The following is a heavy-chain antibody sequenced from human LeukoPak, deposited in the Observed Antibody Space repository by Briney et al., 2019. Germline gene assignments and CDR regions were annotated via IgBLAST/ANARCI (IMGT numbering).Heavy chain of an antibody. D-gene: IGHD1-1*01. CDR3: AREFEYKNAFDI. Sequence: PGGSLRLSCAASGFTFSSYSMNWVRQAPGKGLEWVSSISSSSSYIYYADSVKGRFTISRDNAKNSLYLQMNSPRAEDTAVYCCAREFEYKNAFDIWGQGTMVTASS. CDR2: ISSSSSYI. CDR1: GFTFSSYS. V-gene: IGHV3-21*01. J-gene: IGHJ3*02.